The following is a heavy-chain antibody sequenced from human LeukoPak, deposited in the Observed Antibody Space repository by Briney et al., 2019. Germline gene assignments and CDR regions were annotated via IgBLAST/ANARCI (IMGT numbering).Heavy chain of an antibody. Sequence: PGGSLRLSCAASGFTFSSYWMHWVRQAPGKGLEWVSAISGSGGSTYYADSVKGRFTISRDNSKNTLYLQMNSLRAEDTAVYYCATSPLPGGSYYGSPSPSDYWGQGTLVTVSS. J-gene: IGHJ4*02. CDR1: GFTFSSYW. D-gene: IGHD1-26*01. V-gene: IGHV3-23*01. CDR2: ISGSGGST. CDR3: ATSPLPGGSYYGSPSPSDY.